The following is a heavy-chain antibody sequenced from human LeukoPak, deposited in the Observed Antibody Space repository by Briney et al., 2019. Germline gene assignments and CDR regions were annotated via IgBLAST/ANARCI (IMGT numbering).Heavy chain of an antibody. CDR3: ANIPVTRYGMDV. CDR1: GGTFSSYA. J-gene: IGHJ6*02. CDR2: MNPNSGNT. Sequence: ASVKVSCKASGGTFSSYAISWVRQAPGQGLEWMGWMNPNSGNTGYAQKFQGRVTMTRNTSISTAYMELSSLRSEDTAVYYCANIPVTRYGMDVWGQGTTVTVSS. V-gene: IGHV1-8*02. D-gene: IGHD4-17*01.